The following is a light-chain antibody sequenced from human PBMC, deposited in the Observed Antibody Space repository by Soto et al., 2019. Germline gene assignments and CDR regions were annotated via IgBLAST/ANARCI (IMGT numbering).Light chain of an antibody. V-gene: IGKV1-5*03. CDR1: QSVSSW. CDR3: QHYSSYPLT. CDR2: KAS. J-gene: IGKJ4*01. Sequence: DIQMTQSPSTLSASVGDRVTITCRASQSVSSWLAWYQQKPGEPPKLLIYKASNLDSGVPSRFSGSGSGTEFTLTITSLQPDDFATYYCQHYSSYPLTFGGGTKVEFK.